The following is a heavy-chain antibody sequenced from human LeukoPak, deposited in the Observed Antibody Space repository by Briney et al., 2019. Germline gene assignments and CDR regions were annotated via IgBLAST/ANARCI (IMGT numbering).Heavy chain of an antibody. CDR2: ASEDGGTT. CDR3: ARASGLASSAAPIY. D-gene: IGHD2-2*01. CDR1: GFSFTSYA. V-gene: IGHV3-23*01. Sequence: GGSLRLSCAASGFSFTSYAMTWVRQAPGKGLEWVSAASEDGGTTYYADSVKGRFTISRDNSKNTMYLHMHSLRAEDTAVYSCARASGLASSAAPIYCGQGTLFTVSS. J-gene: IGHJ4*02.